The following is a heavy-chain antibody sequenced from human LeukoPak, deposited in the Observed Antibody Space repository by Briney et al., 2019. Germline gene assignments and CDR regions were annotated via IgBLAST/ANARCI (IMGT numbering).Heavy chain of an antibody. CDR3: AKDRGDYCYYGLDV. CDR2: ISWNSGSI. J-gene: IGHJ6*02. D-gene: IGHD4-17*01. V-gene: IGHV3-9*01. Sequence: GGSLRLSCAASGFTFDDYAMHWVRQAPGKGLEWVSGISWNSGSIGYADSVKGRFTISRDNAKNSLYLQMNSLRAEDTALYYCAKDRGDYCYYGLDVWGQGTTVTVSS. CDR1: GFTFDDYA.